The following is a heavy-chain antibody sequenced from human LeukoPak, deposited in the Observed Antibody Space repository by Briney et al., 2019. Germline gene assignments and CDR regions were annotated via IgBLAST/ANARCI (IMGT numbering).Heavy chain of an antibody. V-gene: IGHV4-61*02. CDR1: GGSISSGDYY. CDR2: IHSSGST. D-gene: IGHD3-3*01. CDR3: AREGITIFGVVIRFFDY. Sequence: PSQTLSLTCTVSGGSISSGDYYWSWMRQPAGKGLEWIGRIHSSGSTNYNPSFKSRVSMSVDTSKNQVSLNLTSVTAADTAVYFCAREGITIFGVVIRFFDYWGQGTLVTVSP. J-gene: IGHJ4*02.